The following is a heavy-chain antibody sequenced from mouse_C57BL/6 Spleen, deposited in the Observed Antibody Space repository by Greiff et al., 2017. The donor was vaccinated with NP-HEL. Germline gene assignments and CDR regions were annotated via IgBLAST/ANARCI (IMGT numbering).Heavy chain of an antibody. V-gene: IGHV5-17*01. J-gene: IGHJ2*01. CDR2: ISSGSSTI. D-gene: IGHD2-2*01. CDR1: GFTFSDYG. Sequence: DVHLVESGGGLVKPGGSLKLSCAASGFTFSDYGMHWVRQAPEKGLEWVAYISSGSSTIYYADTVKGRFTISRDNAKNTLFLQMTSLRSEDTAMYYCASGYYVDYWGQGTTLTVSS. CDR3: ASGYYVDY.